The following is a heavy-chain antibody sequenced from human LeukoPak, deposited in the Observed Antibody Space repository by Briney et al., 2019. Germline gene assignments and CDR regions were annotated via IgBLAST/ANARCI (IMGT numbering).Heavy chain of an antibody. CDR3: ASPVITFGGVID. Sequence: PGGSLRLSCAASGFTVSSNYMSWVRQAPGKGLEWVSVIYSGGSTYYADSVKGRFTISRDNSKNTLHLQMNSLRAEDTAVYYCASPVITFGGVIDWGQGTLVTVSS. V-gene: IGHV3-66*01. CDR2: IYSGGST. J-gene: IGHJ4*02. CDR1: GFTVSSNY. D-gene: IGHD3-16*01.